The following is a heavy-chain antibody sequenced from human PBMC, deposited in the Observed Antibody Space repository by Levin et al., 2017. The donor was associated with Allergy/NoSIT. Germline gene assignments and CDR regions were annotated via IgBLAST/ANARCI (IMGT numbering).Heavy chain of an antibody. CDR2: ISYDGSNK. V-gene: IGHV3-30*18. J-gene: IGHJ6*02. Sequence: GGSLRLSCAASGFTFSSYGMHWVRQAPGKGLEWVAVISYDGSNKYYADSVKGRFTISRDNSKNTLYLQMNSLRAEDTAVYYCAKTKYSSSYKFYYYYYGMDVWGQGTTVTVSS. CDR3: AKTKYSSSYKFYYYYYGMDV. CDR1: GFTFSSYG. D-gene: IGHD6-13*01.